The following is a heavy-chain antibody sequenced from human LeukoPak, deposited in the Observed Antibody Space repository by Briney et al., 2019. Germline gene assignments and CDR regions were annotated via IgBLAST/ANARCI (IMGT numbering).Heavy chain of an antibody. CDR2: IIPIFGTA. D-gene: IGHD6-19*01. Sequence: ASVKVSCKASGGTFSSYAISWVRQAPGQGLEWMGGIIPIFGTANYAQKFQGRVTITADESTSTAYMELSSLRSEDTAVYYCARKRGPIAVAAFDYWGQGTLVTVSS. V-gene: IGHV1-69*01. CDR1: GGTFSSYA. J-gene: IGHJ4*02. CDR3: ARKRGPIAVAAFDY.